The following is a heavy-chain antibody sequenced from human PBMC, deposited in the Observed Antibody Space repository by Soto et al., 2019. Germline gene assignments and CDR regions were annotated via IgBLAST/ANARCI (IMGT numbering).Heavy chain of an antibody. J-gene: IGHJ4*02. CDR2: ISYDGSNK. D-gene: IGHD3-10*01. CDR1: GFTFSSYG. CDR3: ANIGSFDY. Sequence: PGGSLRLSCAASGFTFSSYGMHWVRQAPGKGLEWVAVISYDGSNKYYADSVKGRFTISRDNSKNTLYLQMNSLRAEDTAVYYCANIGSFDYWGQGTLVTVSS. V-gene: IGHV3-30*18.